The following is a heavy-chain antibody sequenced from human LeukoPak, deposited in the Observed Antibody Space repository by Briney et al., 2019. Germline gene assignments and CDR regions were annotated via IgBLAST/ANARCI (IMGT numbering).Heavy chain of an antibody. J-gene: IGHJ5*02. CDR3: ASSYGSGSYFLT. D-gene: IGHD3-10*01. Sequence: SETLSLTCTVSGYSISDFYCWGWIRQPPGKGLEWIGNIYQSGSSCYNPSLKSRVTISVDTSKNQFSLTLSSVTAADTAVYYCASSYGSGSYFLTWGQGTLVTVSS. V-gene: IGHV4-38-2*02. CDR2: IYQSGSS. CDR1: GYSISDFYC.